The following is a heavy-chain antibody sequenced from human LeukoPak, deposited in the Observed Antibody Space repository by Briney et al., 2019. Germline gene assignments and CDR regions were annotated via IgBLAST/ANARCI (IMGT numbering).Heavy chain of an antibody. CDR3: ARDDGITNWFDP. CDR1: GFTVSSNY. V-gene: IGHV3-66*02. D-gene: IGHD1-14*01. Sequence: GGSLRLSCAASGFTVSSNYMSWVRQAPGKGLEGVSVIYSGGSTYYADSVKGRFTISRDNSKNTLYLQMNSLRAEDTAVYYCARDDGITNWFDPWGQGTLVTVSS. CDR2: IYSGGST. J-gene: IGHJ5*02.